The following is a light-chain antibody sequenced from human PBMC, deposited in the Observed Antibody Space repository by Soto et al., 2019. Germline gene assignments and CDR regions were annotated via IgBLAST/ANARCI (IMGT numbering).Light chain of an antibody. CDR1: QSVSSSY. J-gene: IGKJ4*01. CDR2: GAS. V-gene: IGKV3-20*01. Sequence: EIVLTQSPGILSSSPGERATLSCRASQSVSSSYLAWYQQKPGQATRLLIYGASIRATGIPDRFSGSGSGTEFTLTISRLEPEDFAVYYCQQYGSSPLTFGGGTKLQIK. CDR3: QQYGSSPLT.